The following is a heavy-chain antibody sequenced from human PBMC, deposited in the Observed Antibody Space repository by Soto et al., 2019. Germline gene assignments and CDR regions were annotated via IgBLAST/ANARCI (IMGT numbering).Heavy chain of an antibody. CDR2: IIPIFGTA. D-gene: IGHD6-13*01. V-gene: IGHV1-69*01. CDR1: GGTFSSYA. J-gene: IGHJ5*02. Sequence: QVQLVQSGAAVKKPGSSVKVSCKASGGTFSSYAISWVRQAPGQGLEWMGGIIPIFGTANYAQKFQGRVTITAVESKSTADMELSSLRSEDTAVYYCARNPNQRYSSIWDRNWFDPWGQGPLVTVSS. CDR3: ARNPNQRYSSIWDRNWFDP.